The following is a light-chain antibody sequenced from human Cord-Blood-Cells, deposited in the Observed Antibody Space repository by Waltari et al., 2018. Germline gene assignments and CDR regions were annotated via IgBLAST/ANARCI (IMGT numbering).Light chain of an antibody. Sequence: DIQMTQSPSSLPASVGDRVTITGRASQSISSYLNWYQQKPWKAPQLLIYAASSLQSGVPSRFSGSGSGTDFTLTISSLQPEDFATYYCQQSYSTPYSFGQGTKLEIK. V-gene: IGKV1-39*01. CDR2: AAS. CDR1: QSISSY. J-gene: IGKJ2*03. CDR3: QQSYSTPYS.